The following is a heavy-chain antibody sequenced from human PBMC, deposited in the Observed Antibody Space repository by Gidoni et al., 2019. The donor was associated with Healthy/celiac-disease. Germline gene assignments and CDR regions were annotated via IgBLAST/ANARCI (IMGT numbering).Heavy chain of an antibody. J-gene: IGHJ4*02. V-gene: IGHV4-39*01. CDR2: IYYSGST. Sequence: GGSLSSSSYYWGWIRQPPGKGLEWIGSIYYSGSTYYNPSLKSRVTISVDTSKNQFSLKLSSVTAADTAVYYCARHLSVRAGGRASTHYFDDWGQGTLVTVSS. D-gene: IGHD6-19*01. CDR3: ARHLSVRAGGRASTHYFDD. CDR1: GGSLSSSSYY.